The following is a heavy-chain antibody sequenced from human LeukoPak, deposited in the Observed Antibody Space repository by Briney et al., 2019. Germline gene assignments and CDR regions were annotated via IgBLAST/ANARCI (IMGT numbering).Heavy chain of an antibody. J-gene: IGHJ4*02. CDR1: GGSISRDY. D-gene: IGHD1-26*01. Sequence: SETLSLTCTVSGGSISRDYWSWIRQPAGKGLEWIGRIYTSGSTNYNPSLKSRVTMSVDTSKNQFSLKLSSVTAADTAVYYCARVRRVGAALHVNYFDYWGQGTLVTVSS. CDR3: ARVRRVGAALHVNYFDY. V-gene: IGHV4-4*07. CDR2: IYTSGST.